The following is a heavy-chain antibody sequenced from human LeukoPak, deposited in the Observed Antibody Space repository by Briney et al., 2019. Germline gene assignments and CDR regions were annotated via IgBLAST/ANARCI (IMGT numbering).Heavy chain of an antibody. J-gene: IGHJ4*02. CDR1: EFIVSRNY. CDR2: IYRSGTT. CDR3: ARGDDYFDY. Sequence: PGGSLRLSCAASEFIVSRNYMNWVRQAPGKGLEWVSVIYRSGTTYYTDSVKGRFTISRDNSKNRLYLLMNSLRADDTAVYYCARGDDYFDYWGQGTLVTVSS. V-gene: IGHV3-53*01.